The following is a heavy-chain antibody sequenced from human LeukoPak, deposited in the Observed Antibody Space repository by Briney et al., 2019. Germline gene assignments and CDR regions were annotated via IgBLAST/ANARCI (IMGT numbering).Heavy chain of an antibody. V-gene: IGHV3-11*06. J-gene: IGHJ6*02. CDR2: ITSSSSST. CDR3: AKDRKDSSSWYSNYYYGMDV. CDR1: GFTFSDYY. Sequence: PGGSLRLSCAASGFTFSDYYMSWIRQAPGKGLEWVSYITSSSSSTNYADSVKGRFTVSRDNAKNSLYLQMNSLRAEDTAVYYCAKDRKDSSSWYSNYYYGMDVWGQGTTVTVSS. D-gene: IGHD6-13*01.